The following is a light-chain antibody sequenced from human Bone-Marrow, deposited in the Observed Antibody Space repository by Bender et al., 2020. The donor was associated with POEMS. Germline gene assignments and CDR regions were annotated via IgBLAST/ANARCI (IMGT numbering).Light chain of an antibody. Sequence: QSVLTQPPSASGTPGQRVTISCSGGSSNIGAHAVNWYQHLPGTAPKLLIYSSHRRPSEVPDRFSGSRSGTSASLAIGGLQSEGEADYYCAVWDDSLNGWVFGGGTKLTVL. CDR1: SSNIGAHA. CDR2: SSH. V-gene: IGLV1-44*01. CDR3: AVWDDSLNGWV. J-gene: IGLJ3*02.